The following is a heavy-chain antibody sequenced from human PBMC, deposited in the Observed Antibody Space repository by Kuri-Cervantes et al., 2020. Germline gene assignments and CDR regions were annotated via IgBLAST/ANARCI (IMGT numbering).Heavy chain of an antibody. V-gene: IGHV4-34*01. J-gene: IGHJ6*02. D-gene: IGHD3-22*01. Sequence: SETLSLTCAVYGGSLSGYYWSWIRQSPGKGLEWIGEINDGGITKYNPSLKSRVTISVDTSKNQFSLKLSSVTAADTAVYYCARGGRNYYDSSGYTWDYYYGMDVWGQGTTVTVSS. CDR2: INDGGIT. CDR1: GGSLSGYY. CDR3: ARGGRNYYDSSGYTWDYYYGMDV.